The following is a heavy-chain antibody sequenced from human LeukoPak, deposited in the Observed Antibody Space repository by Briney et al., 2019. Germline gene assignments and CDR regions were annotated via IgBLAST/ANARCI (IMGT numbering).Heavy chain of an antibody. J-gene: IGHJ4*02. Sequence: SETLSLTCTVSGGSISSSSYYWGWIRQPPGKGLEWIGSIYYSGSTYYNPSLKSRVTISVDTSKNQFSLKLSSVTAADTAVYYCARRDYGFWSGYHFDYWGQGTLVTVSS. CDR2: IYYSGST. D-gene: IGHD3-3*01. CDR1: GGSISSSSYY. CDR3: ARRDYGFWSGYHFDY. V-gene: IGHV4-39*01.